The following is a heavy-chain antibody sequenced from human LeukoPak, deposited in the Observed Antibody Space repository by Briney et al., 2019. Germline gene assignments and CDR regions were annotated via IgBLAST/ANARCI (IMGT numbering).Heavy chain of an antibody. V-gene: IGHV3-30*03. CDR1: GFTFSSYG. J-gene: IGHJ4*02. CDR2: ISYDGSNK. CDR3: ARVGGLLWFGEFHFDY. D-gene: IGHD3-10*01. Sequence: GGSLRLSCAASGFTFSSYGMHWVRQAPGKGLEWVAVISYDGSNKYYADSVKGRFTISTDNSKNTLYLQMNRLRAEDRAVYYCARVGGLLWFGEFHFDYWGQGTLVSVSS.